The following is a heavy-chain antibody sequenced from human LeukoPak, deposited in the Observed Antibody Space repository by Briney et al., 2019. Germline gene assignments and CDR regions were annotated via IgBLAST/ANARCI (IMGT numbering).Heavy chain of an antibody. J-gene: IGHJ4*02. V-gene: IGHV3-21*01. CDR1: GFTFSSYS. CDR3: ARVSTVTPDY. Sequence: KTGGSLRLSCAASGFTFSSYSMNWVRQAPGKGLEWVSSISSSSSYIYYADSVKGRFTISRDNAKNSLYLQMNSLRAEDTAVYYCARVSTVTPDYWGQGTLVTVSS. CDR2: ISSSSSYI. D-gene: IGHD4-17*01.